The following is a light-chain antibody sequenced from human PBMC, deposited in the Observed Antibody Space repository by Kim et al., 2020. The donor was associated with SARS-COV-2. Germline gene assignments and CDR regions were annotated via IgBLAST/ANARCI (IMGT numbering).Light chain of an antibody. CDR1: QSVNRN. CDR3: QQHNNWPLT. J-gene: IGKJ4*01. Sequence: PGEEATLSGRASQSVNRNLAWYQHNPGQAPRLLIYEASKRTTGIAARFSGSGSGTDFTLTISSLEPEDLAVYYCQQHNNWPLTFGGGTKVDIK. CDR2: EAS. V-gene: IGKV3-11*01.